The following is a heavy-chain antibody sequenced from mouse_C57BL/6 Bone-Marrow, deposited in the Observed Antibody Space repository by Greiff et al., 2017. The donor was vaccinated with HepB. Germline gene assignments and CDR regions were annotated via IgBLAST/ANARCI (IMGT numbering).Heavy chain of an antibody. CDR1: GFTFSDYG. V-gene: IGHV5-17*01. Sequence: EVKVEESGGGLVKPGGSLKLSCAASGFTFSDYGMHWVRQAPEKGLEWVAYISSGSSTIYYADTVKGRFTISRDNAKNTLFLQMTSLRSEDTAMYYCANNYYGSSYAMDYWGQGTSVTVSS. CDR2: ISSGSSTI. J-gene: IGHJ4*01. CDR3: ANNYYGSSYAMDY. D-gene: IGHD1-1*01.